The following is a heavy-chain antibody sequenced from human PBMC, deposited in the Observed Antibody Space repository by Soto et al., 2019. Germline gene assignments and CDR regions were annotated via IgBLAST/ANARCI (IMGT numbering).Heavy chain of an antibody. V-gene: IGHV1-69*19. J-gene: IGHJ6*02. CDR1: GGTFSSYA. Sequence: QVQLVQSGAEVKKPGSSVKVSCKASGGTFSSYAISWVRQAPGQGLEWMGGIIPIFGTANYAQKFQGRVMITSDESTSPGYMELSILSSESTAVYYCARAISRVQASIRRGDYYYYGIDVSGQGTTVAVTS. CDR3: ARAISRVQASIRRGDYYYYGIDV. D-gene: IGHD2-2*01. CDR2: IIPIFGTA.